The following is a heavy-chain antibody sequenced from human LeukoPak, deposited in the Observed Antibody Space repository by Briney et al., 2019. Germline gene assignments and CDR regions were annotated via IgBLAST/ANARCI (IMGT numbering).Heavy chain of an antibody. J-gene: IGHJ5*02. CDR2: IKHDASEE. V-gene: IGHV3-7*01. CDR1: GFFFSTYW. Sequence: GGSLRLSCEASGFFFSTYWMAWVRQAPGKGLEWVASIKHDASEEHYADSVKGRFTVSRDNGRNSLYLEMKSLRVEDTAVYYCSREFEPWGQGTLVIVSS. CDR3: SREFEP.